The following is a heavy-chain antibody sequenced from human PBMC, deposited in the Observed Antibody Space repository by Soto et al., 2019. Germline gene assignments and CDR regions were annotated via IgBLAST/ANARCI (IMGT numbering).Heavy chain of an antibody. CDR3: ARDPSTGYADY. CDR2: ISKGGDNT. J-gene: IGHJ4*02. V-gene: IGHV3-23*01. CDR1: GFTFNNYA. Sequence: GGSLRLSCAASGFTFNNYALNWVRQAPGKGLEWVSTISKGGDNTHYSESVKGRFTISRDNSKNTLYLQMNSLRAEDTALYYCARDPSTGYADYWGQGTLVTVSS. D-gene: IGHD3-9*01.